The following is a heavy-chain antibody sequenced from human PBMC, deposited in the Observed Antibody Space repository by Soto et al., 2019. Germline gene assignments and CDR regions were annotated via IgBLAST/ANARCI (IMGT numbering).Heavy chain of an antibody. CDR3: ARGAIVAGATTGMDV. CDR2: INPGNPAGRTT. Sequence: QVQLVQSGAEVKKPGASVKVSCKASGYTLTTFFMHWVRQAPGQGLEWMGVINPGNPAGRTTTYEQKLQGGVTLTTDTSTRTVYMGLSRLSSDATAVYYCARGAIVAGATTGMDVWGQGTTVTVSS. CDR1: GYTLTTFF. V-gene: IGHV1-46*01. J-gene: IGHJ6*02. D-gene: IGHD1-26*01.